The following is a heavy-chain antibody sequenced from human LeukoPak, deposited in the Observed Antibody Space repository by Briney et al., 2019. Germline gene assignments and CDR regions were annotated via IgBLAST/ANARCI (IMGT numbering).Heavy chain of an antibody. V-gene: IGHV3-7*01. CDR3: ARGYCSGGRCYRNAFDI. J-gene: IGHJ3*02. D-gene: IGHD2-15*01. CDR1: GFTFSTYW. Sequence: GSLRLSCAASGFTFSTYWMTWVRQAPGKGLEWVADIKKDGSEKNYVDSVKGRFTISRDNAKNSLYLQMNSLRAEDTAVYYCARGYCSGGRCYRNAFDIWGQGTMVTVSS. CDR2: IKKDGSEK.